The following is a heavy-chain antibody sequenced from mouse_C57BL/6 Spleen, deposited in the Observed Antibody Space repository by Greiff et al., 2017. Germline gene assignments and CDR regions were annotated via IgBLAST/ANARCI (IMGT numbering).Heavy chain of an antibody. Sequence: VQLKESGAELVKPGASVKISCKASGYAFSSYWMNWVKQRPGTGLEWIGQIYPGDGDTHYNGKFKGKATLTADKSSSTAYMQLSSLTSEDSAVYFCARIYYDYDAWFAYWGQGTLVTVSA. V-gene: IGHV1-80*01. CDR2: IYPGDGDT. J-gene: IGHJ3*01. CDR3: ARIYYDYDAWFAY. CDR1: GYAFSSYW. D-gene: IGHD2-4*01.